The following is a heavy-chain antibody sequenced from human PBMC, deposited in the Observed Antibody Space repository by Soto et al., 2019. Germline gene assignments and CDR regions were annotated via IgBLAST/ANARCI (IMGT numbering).Heavy chain of an antibody. D-gene: IGHD6-13*01. CDR3: AKAIAPSGGIAAAGPDAFDI. Sequence: EVQLLESGGGLVQPGGSLRLSCAASGFTFSSYAMSWVRQAPGKGLELVSAISGSGGSTYYADSVKGRFTISRDNAKNTLYLQMNSLRAEDTAVYYCAKAIAPSGGIAAAGPDAFDIWGQGTMVTVSS. CDR1: GFTFSSYA. J-gene: IGHJ3*02. CDR2: ISGSGGST. V-gene: IGHV3-23*01.